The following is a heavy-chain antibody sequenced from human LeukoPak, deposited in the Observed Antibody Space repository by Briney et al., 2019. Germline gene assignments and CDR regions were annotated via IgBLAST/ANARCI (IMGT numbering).Heavy chain of an antibody. V-gene: IGHV1-18*01. CDR2: ISAYNGNT. D-gene: IGHD6-13*01. Sequence: ASVKVSCKASVYTFTSYGISWVRQAPGQGLEWMGWISAYNGNTKYAQNLQGRVTMTTDTSTSTAYMELRSLRSDDTAVYFCVRDRSSSSYYSCWGQGTLVTVSS. CDR3: VRDRSSSSYYSC. J-gene: IGHJ4*02. CDR1: VYTFTSYG.